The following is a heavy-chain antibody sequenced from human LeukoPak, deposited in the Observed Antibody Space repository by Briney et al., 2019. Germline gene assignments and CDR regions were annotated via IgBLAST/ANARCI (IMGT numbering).Heavy chain of an antibody. CDR1: GYTFTRYD. D-gene: IGHD6-13*01. CDR2: MNPNSGNT. V-gene: IGHV1-8*01. J-gene: IGHJ4*02. Sequence: GASVKVSCKASGYTFTRYDINWVRQATGQGLEWMGWMNPNSGNTGYAQKFQGRIIVSRNTSISTAYMELSSLTSEDTAIYYCARIAAAGNRRLNYWGQGTLVTVAS. CDR3: ARIAAAGNRRLNY.